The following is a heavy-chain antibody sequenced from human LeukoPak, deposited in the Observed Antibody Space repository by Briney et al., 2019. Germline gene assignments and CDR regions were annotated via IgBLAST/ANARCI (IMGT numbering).Heavy chain of an antibody. D-gene: IGHD3-22*01. Sequence: ASVKVSCKTSGYTFSNYGMHWVRQAPRQSLEWMGWINTGNGNTKSSQKFQDRVTLTRDTSASTAYMELNSLSSEDTAVYYCARVPLHDTSGRYYPHWGQGTLVTVSS. J-gene: IGHJ1*01. CDR2: INTGNGNT. V-gene: IGHV1-3*04. CDR1: GYTFSNYG. CDR3: ARVPLHDTSGRYYPH.